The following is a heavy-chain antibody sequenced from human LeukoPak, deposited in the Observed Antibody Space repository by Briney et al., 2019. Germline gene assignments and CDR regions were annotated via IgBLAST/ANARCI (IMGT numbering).Heavy chain of an antibody. CDR3: AREMTTVNWFDP. D-gene: IGHD4-11*01. Sequence: SETLSLTCSVSVGSISSYYWSWIRQPAAKGLEWIGRINTSGSTNYNPSLESRVTMSVDTTKNQFSLQLTSVTAADTAVYYCAREMTTVNWFDPWGQGTLVTVSS. J-gene: IGHJ5*02. CDR1: VGSISSYY. CDR2: INTSGST. V-gene: IGHV4-4*07.